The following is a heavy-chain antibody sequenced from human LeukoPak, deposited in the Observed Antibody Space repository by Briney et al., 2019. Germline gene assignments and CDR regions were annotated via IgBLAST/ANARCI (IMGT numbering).Heavy chain of an antibody. CDR1: GFTFSSYG. CDR3: AKDRSSGPHYYYGMDV. V-gene: IGHV3-30*18. CDR2: TSYLGGDQ. J-gene: IGHJ6*02. Sequence: PGGSLRFSCAASGFTFSSYGIHWVRQAPGKGLEWVAVTSYLGGDQFYAESVKGRFTISRDNSNKRVFLQMNTLRGEDTAVYYCAKDRSSGPHYYYGMDVWGRGTTVIVSS. D-gene: IGHD6-25*01.